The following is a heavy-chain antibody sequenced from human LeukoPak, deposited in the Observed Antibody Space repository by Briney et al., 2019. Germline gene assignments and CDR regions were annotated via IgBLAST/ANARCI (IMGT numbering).Heavy chain of an antibody. J-gene: IGHJ6*04. D-gene: IGHD3-10*01. CDR3: AKDLYYGSAHYGMDV. CDR2: ISYDGSNK. V-gene: IGHV3-30*18. CDR1: GFTFSSYG. Sequence: PGGSLRLSCAASGFTFSSYGMHWVRQAPGKGLEWVAVISYDGSNKYYADSVKGRFTISRDNSKNTLYLRMNSLRAEDTAVYYCAKDLYYGSAHYGMDVWGKGTTVTVSS.